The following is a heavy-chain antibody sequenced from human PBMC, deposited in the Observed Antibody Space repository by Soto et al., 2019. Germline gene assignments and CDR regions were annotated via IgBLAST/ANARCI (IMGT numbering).Heavy chain of an antibody. CDR2: IIPNSGGT. J-gene: IGHJ4*02. V-gene: IGHV1-2*02. CDR1: GGTFSSYA. D-gene: IGHD2-2*01. Sequence: QVQLVQSGAEVKKPGSSVKVYCKASGGTFSSYAISWVRQSPGQGLEWMGGIIPNSGGTNYAQKFQGRVTMTRDTSISTAYMELSRLRSDDTAVYYCARASICSSTSCLFDYWGQGTLVTVSS. CDR3: ARASICSSTSCLFDY.